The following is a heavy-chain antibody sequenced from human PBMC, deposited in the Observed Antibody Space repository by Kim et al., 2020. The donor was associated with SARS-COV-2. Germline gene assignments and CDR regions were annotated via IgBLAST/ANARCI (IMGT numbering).Heavy chain of an antibody. CDR2: IKSKTDGGTT. Sequence: GGSLRLSCAASGFTFSNAWMSWVRQAPGKGLEWVGRIKSKTDGGTTDYAAPVKGRFTISRDDSKNTLYLQMNSLKTEDTAVYYCTTDLWFGVGLDYWGQGTLVTVSS. CDR3: TTDLWFGVGLDY. D-gene: IGHD3-10*01. J-gene: IGHJ4*02. CDR1: GFTFSNAW. V-gene: IGHV3-15*01.